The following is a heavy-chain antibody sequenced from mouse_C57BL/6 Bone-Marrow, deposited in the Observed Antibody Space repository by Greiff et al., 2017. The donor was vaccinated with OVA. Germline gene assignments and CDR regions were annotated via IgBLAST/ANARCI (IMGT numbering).Heavy chain of an antibody. CDR1: GYTFPDYY. CDR3: ARGDWDYFDY. V-gene: IGHV1-84*01. J-gene: IGHJ2*01. D-gene: IGHD4-1*01. Sequence: VQLQQSGPELVKPGASVKISCTASGYTFPDYYINWVKQRPGQGLEWIGWIYPGSGTTKYNEKFKGKATLPVDTSSSTAYMQLSSLTSEDSAVYVCARGDWDYFDYWGQGTTLTVSS. CDR2: IYPGSGTT.